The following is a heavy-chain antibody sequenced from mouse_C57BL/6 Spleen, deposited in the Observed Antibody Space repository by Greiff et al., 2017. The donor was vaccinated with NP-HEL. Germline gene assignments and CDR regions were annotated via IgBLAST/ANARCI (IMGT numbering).Heavy chain of an antibody. V-gene: IGHV1-64*01. CDR3: ASHDGYWGFAY. CDR1: GYTFTSYW. Sequence: QVQLQQPGAELVKPGASVKLSCKASGYTFTSYWMHWVKQRPGQGLEWIGMIHPNSGSTNYNEKFKSKATLTVDKSSSTAYMQLSSLTSEDSAVYYCASHDGYWGFAYWGQGTLVTVSA. J-gene: IGHJ3*01. CDR2: IHPNSGST. D-gene: IGHD2-3*01.